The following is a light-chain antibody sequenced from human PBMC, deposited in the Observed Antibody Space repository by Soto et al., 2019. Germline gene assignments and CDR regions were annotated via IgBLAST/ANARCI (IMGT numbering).Light chain of an antibody. CDR3: QLYNRNTWS. CDR1: QSVGTW. V-gene: IGKV1-5*01. J-gene: IGKJ1*01. Sequence: DTQMTQSPSTLSASVGGRVTITCRASQSVGTWVAWYQQKPGKAPKLLIYGASNLESGMPSRFSGSGSGTEFTLTITTLQPDDFATYFCQLYNRNTWSFGPGTKVDIK. CDR2: GAS.